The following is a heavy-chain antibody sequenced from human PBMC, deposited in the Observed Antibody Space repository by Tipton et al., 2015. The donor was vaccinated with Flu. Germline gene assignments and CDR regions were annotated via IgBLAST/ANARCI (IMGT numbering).Heavy chain of an antibody. V-gene: IGHV4-4*07. CDR3: ARVEWLMIRGVFDI. Sequence: TLSLTCTVSGDSISSYYCTWIRQPAGKGLEWIGRISTSGNTNYNPSLKSRVTMSVDTSKNQFSLKLTSVTAADTAVYYCARVEWLMIRGVFDIWGQGTTVTVSS. D-gene: IGHD3-10*01. CDR1: GDSISSYY. J-gene: IGHJ3*02. CDR2: ISTSGNT.